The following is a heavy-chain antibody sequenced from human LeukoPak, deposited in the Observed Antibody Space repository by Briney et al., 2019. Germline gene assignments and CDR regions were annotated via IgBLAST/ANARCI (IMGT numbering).Heavy chain of an antibody. J-gene: IGHJ4*02. CDR2: IRYDGSNK. CDR3: AKDRLRRAAAGNYFTT. Sequence: GGSLRLSCAASGSTFSSYGMHWVRQAPGKGLEWVAFIRYDGSNKYYADSVKGRFTISRDNSKNTLYLQMNSLRAEDTAVYYCAKDRLRRAAAGNYFTTGAREPWSPSPQ. CDR1: GSTFSSYG. V-gene: IGHV3-30*02. D-gene: IGHD6-13*01.